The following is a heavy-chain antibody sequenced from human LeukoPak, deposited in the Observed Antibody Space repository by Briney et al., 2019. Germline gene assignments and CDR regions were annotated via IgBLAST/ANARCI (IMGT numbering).Heavy chain of an antibody. J-gene: IGHJ6*02. Sequence: PGGSLRLSCAASGFTFSSYAMSWVRQAPGKGLEWVSVISGDDSTYYADSVKGRFTISRDNSKNTLYLQMHSLRPEDTAVYYCARHAYHYYYGVDVWGQGTTVTVSS. V-gene: IGHV3-66*04. CDR2: ISGDDST. CDR1: GFTFSSYA. CDR3: ARHAYHYYYGVDV.